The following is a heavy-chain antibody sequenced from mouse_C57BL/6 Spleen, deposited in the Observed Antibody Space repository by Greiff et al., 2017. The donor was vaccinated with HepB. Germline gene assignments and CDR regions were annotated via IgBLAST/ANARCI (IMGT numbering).Heavy chain of an antibody. D-gene: IGHD2-3*01. J-gene: IGHJ1*03. CDR1: GFTFNTYA. Sequence: DVHLVESGGGLVQPKGSLKLSCAASGFTFNTYAMHWVRQAPGKGLEWVARIRSKSSNYATYYADSVKDRFTISRDDSQSMLYLQMNNLKTEDTAMYYCVREGMVTRYFDVWGTGTTVTVSS. V-gene: IGHV10-3*01. CDR3: VREGMVTRYFDV. CDR2: IRSKSSNYAT.